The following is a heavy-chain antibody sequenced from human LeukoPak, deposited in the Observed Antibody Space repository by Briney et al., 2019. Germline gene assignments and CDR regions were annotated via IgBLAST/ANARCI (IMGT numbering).Heavy chain of an antibody. J-gene: IGHJ6*02. CDR1: GYTFTSYA. Sequence: SVKVSCKASGYTFTSYAMNWVRQAPGQGLEWMGGIIPIFDTADYAQKFQGRVTITADESTSTAYMELSSLRSEDTAVFYCARISLGAIWGYYYGMDVWGQGTTVTVSS. CDR2: IIPIFDTA. D-gene: IGHD1-26*01. CDR3: ARISLGAIWGYYYGMDV. V-gene: IGHV1-69*13.